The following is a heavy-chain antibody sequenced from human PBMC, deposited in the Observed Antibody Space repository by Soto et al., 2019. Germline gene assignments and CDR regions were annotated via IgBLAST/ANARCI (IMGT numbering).Heavy chain of an antibody. CDR1: GYTFTTYY. CDR3: ARVPYDTTAYYAF. D-gene: IGHD3-22*01. CDR2: IDPSGGAP. J-gene: IGHJ4*02. Sequence: QVQLVQSGAEVKRPGASVRISCKASGYTFTTYYIHWVRQAPGQGLEWMGIIDPSGGAPTYAQNFQGRITMTRDTSENLFYLKLSSLRSDDTAVYYCARVPYDTTAYYAFWGQGTLVTVSS. V-gene: IGHV1-46*01.